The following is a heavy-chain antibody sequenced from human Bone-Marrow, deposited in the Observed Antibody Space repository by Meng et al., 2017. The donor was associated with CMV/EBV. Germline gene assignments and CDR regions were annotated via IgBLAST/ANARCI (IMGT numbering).Heavy chain of an antibody. V-gene: IGHV4-39*01. CDR2: IYYSGST. CDR1: GGSISSSSYY. CDR3: ARRLRSYYYLDY. Sequence: TVSGGSISSSSYYWGWIRQPPGKGLEWIGSIYYSGSTYYNPSLKSRVTISVDTSKNQFSLKLSSVTAADTAVYYCARRLRSYYYLDYWGQGTLVTVSS. D-gene: IGHD1-26*01. J-gene: IGHJ4*02.